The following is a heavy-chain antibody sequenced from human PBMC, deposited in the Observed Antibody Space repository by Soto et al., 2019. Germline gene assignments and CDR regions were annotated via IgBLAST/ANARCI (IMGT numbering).Heavy chain of an antibody. V-gene: IGHV3-64*01. J-gene: IGHJ4*02. CDR2: ISSNGGST. CDR3: ATLGTAKASDY. CDR1: GFTFSSYA. Sequence: GGSLRLSCAASGFTFSSYAMHWVRQAPGKGLEYVSAISSNGGSTYYANSVKGRFTISRDNSKNTLYLQMGSLRAEDMAVYYCATLGTAKASDYWGQGTLVTVSS. D-gene: IGHD1-1*01.